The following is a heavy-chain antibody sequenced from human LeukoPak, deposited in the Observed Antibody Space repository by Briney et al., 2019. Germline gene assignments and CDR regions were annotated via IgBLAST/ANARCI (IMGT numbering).Heavy chain of an antibody. V-gene: IGHV3-23*01. CDR1: GFTFSSSA. J-gene: IGHJ4*02. Sequence: GGSLRLSCAASGFTFSSSAMSWVRQAPGRGLEWVSSISGSGSGGSTYYADSVKGRFTISRDNSKNTLYLQMNSLIAEDTAVYYCAKSGYNRFDYWGQGTRVTVSS. D-gene: IGHD5-24*01. CDR3: AKSGYNRFDY. CDR2: ISGSGSGGST.